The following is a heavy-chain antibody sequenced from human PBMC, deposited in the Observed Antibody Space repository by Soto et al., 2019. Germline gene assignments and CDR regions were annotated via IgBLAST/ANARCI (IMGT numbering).Heavy chain of an antibody. Sequence: QVQLVQSGAEVKKPGSSVKVSCKASGGTFSSYTISWVRQAPGQGHEWMGRIIPILGIANYAQKFQGRVTITADKSTSTAYMELSSLRSEDTAVYYCASESLDLDILTGYRCDYWGQGTLVTVSS. J-gene: IGHJ4*02. V-gene: IGHV1-69*02. CDR2: IIPILGIA. CDR1: GGTFSSYT. D-gene: IGHD3-9*01. CDR3: ASESLDLDILTGYRCDY.